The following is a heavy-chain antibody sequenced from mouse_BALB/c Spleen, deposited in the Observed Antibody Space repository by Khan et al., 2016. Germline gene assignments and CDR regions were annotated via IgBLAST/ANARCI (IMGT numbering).Heavy chain of an antibody. V-gene: IGHV1-69*02. Sequence: QVQLQQSGAELVRPGASVKLSCKASGYTFTSYWINWMKQRPGQGLEWIGNIYPSDIYTNYNQKFKDKVTLTVDKSSSTAYMQLSSPTTEESAIYYCTRGDTTKIRGFAYWGQGTLVTVSA. D-gene: IGHD1-3*01. CDR1: GYTFTSYW. J-gene: IGHJ3*01. CDR3: TRGDTTKIRGFAY. CDR2: IYPSDIYT.